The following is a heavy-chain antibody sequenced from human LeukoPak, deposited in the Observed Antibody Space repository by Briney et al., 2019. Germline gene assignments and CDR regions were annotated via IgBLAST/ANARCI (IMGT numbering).Heavy chain of an antibody. CDR2: ISGSGGST. J-gene: IGHJ5*02. CDR3: AKRPKFSSWPYNWFDP. D-gene: IGHD6-13*01. Sequence: PGGSLRLSCAASGFTFSSYGMSWVRQAPGKGLEWVSAISGSGGSTYYADSVKGRFTISRDNSKNTLYLQMNSLRAEDTAVYYCAKRPKFSSWPYNWFDPWGQGTLVTVSS. CDR1: GFTFSSYG. V-gene: IGHV3-23*01.